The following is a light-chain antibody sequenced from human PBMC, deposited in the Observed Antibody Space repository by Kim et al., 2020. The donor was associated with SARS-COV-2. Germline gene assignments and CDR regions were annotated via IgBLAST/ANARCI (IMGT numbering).Light chain of an antibody. CDR3: MQATHWPPT. Sequence: PASISLRPSQSLVYTDGNSFLTWFHQRPGQSPRRLIYKVSQRDSGVPDRFSGSGSGTDFTLKIGRVEAEDVGVYYCMQATHWPPTFGQGTKVDIK. CDR2: KVS. CDR1: QSLVYTDGNSF. V-gene: IGKV2-30*01. J-gene: IGKJ1*01.